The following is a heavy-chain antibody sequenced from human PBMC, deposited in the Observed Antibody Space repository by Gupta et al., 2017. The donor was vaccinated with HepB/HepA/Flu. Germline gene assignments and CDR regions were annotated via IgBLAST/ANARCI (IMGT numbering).Heavy chain of an antibody. D-gene: IGHD4-17*01. CDR2: ISSRGTTI. CDR1: GFTFSTYE. V-gene: IGHV3-48*03. CDR3: ARVPRTAYGDQDTRFDY. J-gene: IGHJ4*02. Sequence: EVQLVESGGGLVQPGGSLRLSCAASGFTFSTYEMPWVRQAPGKGLEWVSYISSRGTTINYADSVKGRFTISRDNAKNSLYLQMNSLRAEDTAVYYCARVPRTAYGDQDTRFDYWGQGTLVTVSS.